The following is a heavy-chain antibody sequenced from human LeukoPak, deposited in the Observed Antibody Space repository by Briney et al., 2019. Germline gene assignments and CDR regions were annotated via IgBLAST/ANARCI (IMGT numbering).Heavy chain of an antibody. J-gene: IGHJ4*02. CDR2: TWSDGRSE. CDR3: ARDRGNDYFDS. V-gene: IGHV3-33*01. CDR1: GVSLSSHG. Sequence: GGSLRLSCVVSGVSLSSHGMHWVRQAPGKRLEWLTFTWSDGRSEYYADSVKGRFSVSRDNSKNTVYLQIDSLRVEDTAVYYCARDRGNDYFDSWGQGTRVTVSS.